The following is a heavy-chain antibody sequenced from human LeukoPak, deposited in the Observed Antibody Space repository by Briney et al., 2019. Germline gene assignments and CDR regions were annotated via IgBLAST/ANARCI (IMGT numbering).Heavy chain of an antibody. Sequence: VSVKVSCKASGYTFTSYYMHWVRQAPGQGLEWMGIINPSGGSTSYAQKFQGRVTMTRDTSTSTVYMELSSLRSEDTAVYYCASSPGRVTSCAYWGQGTLVTVSS. J-gene: IGHJ4*02. D-gene: IGHD4-17*01. CDR2: INPSGGST. CDR1: GYTFTSYY. V-gene: IGHV1-46*01. CDR3: ASSPGRVTSCAY.